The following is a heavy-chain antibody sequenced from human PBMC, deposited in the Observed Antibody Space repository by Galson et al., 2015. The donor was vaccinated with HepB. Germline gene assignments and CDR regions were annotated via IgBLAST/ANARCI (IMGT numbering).Heavy chain of an antibody. D-gene: IGHD3-9*01. Sequence: SLRLSCAASGFTFSSYSMHWVRQAPGKGLEWVAVISYDGSNKYYADSVKGRFTISRDNSKNTLYLQMNSLRAEDTAVYYCAKDVYFDWLFASYYYYGMDVWGQGTTVTVSS. CDR2: ISYDGSNK. J-gene: IGHJ6*02. CDR3: AKDVYFDWLFASYYYYGMDV. CDR1: GFTFSSYS. V-gene: IGHV3-30*18.